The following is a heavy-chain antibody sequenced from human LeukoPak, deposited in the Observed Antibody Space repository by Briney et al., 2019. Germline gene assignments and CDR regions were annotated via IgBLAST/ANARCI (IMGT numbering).Heavy chain of an antibody. Sequence: PGGSLRLSCAASGFTFSSYSMNWVRQAPGKGLEWVSSISSSSSYIYYADSVKGRFTISRDNAKNSLYLQMNSLRAEDTAVYYCARDDCSSTSCPTYYFDYWGQGTLSPSPQ. CDR3: ARDDCSSTSCPTYYFDY. V-gene: IGHV3-21*01. J-gene: IGHJ4*02. CDR1: GFTFSSYS. D-gene: IGHD2-2*01. CDR2: ISSSSSYI.